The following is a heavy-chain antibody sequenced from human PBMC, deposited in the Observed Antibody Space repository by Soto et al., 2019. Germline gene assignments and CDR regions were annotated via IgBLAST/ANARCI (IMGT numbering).Heavy chain of an antibody. CDR1: GFNFSDYY. CDR3: ARGRTALDY. V-gene: IGHV3-11*01. Sequence: PGRPHRLRYAASGFNFSDYYMSWVRQAPGKGLEWVSYISSSSSTIYYADSVKGRFTISRDNAKTSLYLQMNSLRADDTAVYYCARGRTALDYWGQGTLVTVSS. CDR2: ISSSSSTI. J-gene: IGHJ4*02.